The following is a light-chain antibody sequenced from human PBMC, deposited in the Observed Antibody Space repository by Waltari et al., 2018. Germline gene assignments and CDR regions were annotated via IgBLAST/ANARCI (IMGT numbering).Light chain of an antibody. J-gene: IGLJ7*01. CDR1: GSNIGNNY. Sequence: QSVLTQPPSVSAAPGQRVTISCSGGGSNIGNNYFSRYRQFPGTAPKLLIYEDSERPSGIPGRFSGSKSGTSATLDITGLQAGDEADYYCGTWDSSLSGAVFGGGTHLTVL. CDR3: GTWDSSLSGAV. V-gene: IGLV1-51*02. CDR2: EDS.